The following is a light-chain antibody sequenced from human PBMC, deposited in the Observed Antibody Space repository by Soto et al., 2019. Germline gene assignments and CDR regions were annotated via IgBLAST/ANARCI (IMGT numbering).Light chain of an antibody. J-gene: IGKJ5*01. CDR1: QSVGSY. V-gene: IGKV3-20*01. CDR2: GAS. CDR3: QQYAKSVIT. Sequence: EIVLTQSPGTLSLSPGERATLSCRASQSVGSYLAWYQQKPGQAPRLLVYGASSRGTSIPDRFSGSEPGTDFTLTISRLEPEDFAMYYCQQYAKSVITFGQGTRLDIK.